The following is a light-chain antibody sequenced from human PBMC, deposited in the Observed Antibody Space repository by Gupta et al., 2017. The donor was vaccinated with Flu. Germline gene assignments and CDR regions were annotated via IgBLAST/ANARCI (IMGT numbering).Light chain of an antibody. V-gene: IGKV1-39*01. Sequence: DIQMTQSPSSLSASVGDRVTITVRASQSISSYSNWYQQKPGKAPKLLIYAASRVPSGVPSRFSGSGSGTXCTLTIXRRQPEDFATYYCQQRYSAPTTFGXGTKVEIK. CDR1: QSISSY. CDR2: AAS. J-gene: IGKJ1*01. CDR3: QQRYSAPTT.